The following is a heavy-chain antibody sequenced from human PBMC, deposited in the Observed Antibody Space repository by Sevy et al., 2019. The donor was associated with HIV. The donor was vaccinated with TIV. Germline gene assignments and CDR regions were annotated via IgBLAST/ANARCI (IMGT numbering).Heavy chain of an antibody. D-gene: IGHD5-12*01. CDR1: GFTFSSYV. V-gene: IGHV3-30*18. CDR2: ISYDGSNK. J-gene: IGHJ4*02. CDR3: AKTDGYSGYDSFFDY. Sequence: GGSLRLSCAASGFTFSSYVMHWVRQAPGKGLEWVAVISYDGSNKYYADSVKGRFTISRDNSKNTLYLQMNSLRAEDTAVYYCAKTDGYSGYDSFFDYWGQGTLVTVSS.